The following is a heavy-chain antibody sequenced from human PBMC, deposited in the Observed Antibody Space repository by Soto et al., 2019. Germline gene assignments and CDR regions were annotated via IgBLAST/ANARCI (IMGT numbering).Heavy chain of an antibody. CDR3: ARDLRVGEGLGGYYYYAMDV. Sequence: QVQLQESGPGLVKPSQTLSLTCTVSGVSIRSGGYYWSWIRQHPGKGLEWIGYMYSSGTTYYNPSLKSRVNISVDTSNNQVSLKLSSVTAADTAVYYCARDLRVGEGLGGYYYYAMDVWGQGTTVTVSS. J-gene: IGHJ6*02. CDR2: MYSSGTT. V-gene: IGHV4-31*03. CDR1: GVSIRSGGYY. D-gene: IGHD3-16*01.